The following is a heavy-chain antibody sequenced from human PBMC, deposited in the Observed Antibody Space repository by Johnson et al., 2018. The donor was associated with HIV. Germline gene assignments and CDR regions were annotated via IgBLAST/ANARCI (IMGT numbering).Heavy chain of an antibody. D-gene: IGHD3-22*01. J-gene: IGHJ3*01. Sequence: QVQLVESGGGVVQPGRSLRVSCAASGFTFSSYAMHWVRQAPGKGLEWVAVIAYDGSNKYYADSVKGRFTISRDNAKNSLYLQMNSLRAEDTAVYYCARGDYYDTRGSFSDAFDVWGQGTMVTVSS. CDR3: ARGDYYDTRGSFSDAFDV. V-gene: IGHV3-30*04. CDR1: GFTFSSYA. CDR2: IAYDGSNK.